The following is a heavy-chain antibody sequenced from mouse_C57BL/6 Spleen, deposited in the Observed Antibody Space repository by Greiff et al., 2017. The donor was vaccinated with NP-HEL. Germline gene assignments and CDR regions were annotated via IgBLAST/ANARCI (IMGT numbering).Heavy chain of an antibody. CDR1: GYAFSSYW. CDR3: ARGEDSNLDY. CDR2: IYPGDGDT. D-gene: IGHD2-5*01. J-gene: IGHJ2*01. Sequence: VQVVESGAELVKPGASVKISCKASGYAFSSYWMNWVKQRPGKGLEWIGQIYPGDGDTNYNGKFKGKATLTADKSSSTAYMQLSSLTSEDSAVYFCARGEDSNLDYWGQGTTLTVSS. V-gene: IGHV1-80*01.